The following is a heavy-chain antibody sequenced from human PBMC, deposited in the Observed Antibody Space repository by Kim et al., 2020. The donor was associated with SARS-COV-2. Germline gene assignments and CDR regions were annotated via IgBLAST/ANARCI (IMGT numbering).Heavy chain of an antibody. CDR2: INPSGGST. CDR1: GYTFTSYY. Sequence: ASVKVSCKASGYTFTSYYMHWVRQAPGQGLEWMGIINPSGGSTSYAQKFQGRVTMTRDTSTSTVYMELSSLRSEDTAVYYCARETRETPPAAGIRFDPWGQGTLVTVSS. CDR3: ARETRETPPAAGIRFDP. J-gene: IGHJ5*02. D-gene: IGHD6-13*01. V-gene: IGHV1-46*01.